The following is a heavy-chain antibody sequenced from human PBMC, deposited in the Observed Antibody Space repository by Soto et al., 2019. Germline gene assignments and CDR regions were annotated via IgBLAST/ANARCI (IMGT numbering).Heavy chain of an antibody. Sequence: PSETLSLTCTVSGGSIGSYHWSWIRQPPGKGLEWIGYIHYSGITNYNPSLKSRVTISVDTSKNQFSLKLSSVTAADTAVYYCARHSGVSGTLSYYFDHWGQGTLVTVSS. CDR3: ARHSGVSGTLSYYFDH. V-gene: IGHV4-59*08. CDR2: IHYSGIT. D-gene: IGHD1-26*01. J-gene: IGHJ4*02. CDR1: GGSIGSYH.